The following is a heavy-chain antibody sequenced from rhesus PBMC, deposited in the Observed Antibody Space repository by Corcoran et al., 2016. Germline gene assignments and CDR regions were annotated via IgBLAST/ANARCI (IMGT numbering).Heavy chain of an antibody. J-gene: IGHJ1*01. D-gene: IGHD3-9*01. CDR3: TRGWALTRMITATITEYFEF. Sequence: QVQLVQSGAEVKKPGASVKLSCKASGSTFTSYYINWVRQAPGKVLEGLGRMNPSKGNTGYAKKFQGRVTMTRATSTGTAYMELSSLRSEDTAVYYCTRGWALTRMITATITEYFEFWGQGALVTVSS. CDR2: MNPSKGNT. V-gene: IGHV1S9*01. CDR1: GSTFTSYY.